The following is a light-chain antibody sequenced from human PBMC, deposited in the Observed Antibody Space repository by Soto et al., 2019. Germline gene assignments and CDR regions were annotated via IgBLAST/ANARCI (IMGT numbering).Light chain of an antibody. J-gene: IGLJ2*01. CDR2: VGD. CDR1: SSDVGSYDF. CDR3: CSYAGTSTLVV. Sequence: QSALTQPASVSGSPGQSITISCTGTSSDVGSYDFVSWYQHQPGKAPKLIIYVGDKRPSGISNRFSGSKSGNTASLTISGLQVEDEADYYCCSYAGTSTLVVFGGGTKVTVL. V-gene: IGLV2-23*03.